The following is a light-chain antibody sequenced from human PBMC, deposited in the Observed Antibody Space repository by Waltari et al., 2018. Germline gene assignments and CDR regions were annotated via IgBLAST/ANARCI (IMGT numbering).Light chain of an antibody. J-gene: IGKJ2*01. V-gene: IGKV3-20*01. CDR3: QQYGSSVLYT. Sequence: VLTQSPGTLSLSPGERATPSCRASQSLTKRYLAWYQQKPGQAPRLLIYGASSRAAGIPDRFVGSGSGTDFTLTISRLEPEDFAVYYCQQYGSSVLYTFGQGTKLEIK. CDR2: GAS. CDR1: QSLTKRY.